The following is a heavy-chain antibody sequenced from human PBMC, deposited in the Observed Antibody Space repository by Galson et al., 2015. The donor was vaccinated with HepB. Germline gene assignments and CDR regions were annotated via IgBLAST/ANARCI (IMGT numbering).Heavy chain of an antibody. CDR3: AKDKASGSHRGYFDY. V-gene: IGHV3-23*01. Sequence: SLRLSCAASGFTFTDYAMSWVRQAPGKGLEWVSTFSGSDGTIYYADSVRGRFTISRDNSKNILYLQMNSLRAEDSAVYYCAKDKASGSHRGYFDYWGQGILVTVSS. CDR2: FSGSDGTI. J-gene: IGHJ4*02. D-gene: IGHD6-19*01. CDR1: GFTFTDYA.